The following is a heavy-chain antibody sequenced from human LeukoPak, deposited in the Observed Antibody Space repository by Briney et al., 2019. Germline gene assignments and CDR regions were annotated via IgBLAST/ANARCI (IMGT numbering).Heavy chain of an antibody. V-gene: IGHV3-23*01. CDR2: VGGSVGSM. CDR3: AKRGNSWDLFDY. D-gene: IGHD6-13*01. J-gene: IGHJ4*02. CDR1: EFTFSSYV. Sequence: GGSLRLSFAASEFTFSSYVMSWVRQAPGKGLEWVSNVGGSVGSMFYAASVKGRFAISRDNSKNTLFLQMNNLRVDDTAVYYCAKRGNSWDLFDYWGQGTLVTVSS.